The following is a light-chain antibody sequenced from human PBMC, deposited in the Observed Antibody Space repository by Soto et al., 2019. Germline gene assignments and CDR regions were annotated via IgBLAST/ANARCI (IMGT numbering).Light chain of an antibody. CDR2: PAS. CDR3: QQAASFPLT. J-gene: IGKJ4*01. Sequence: DIQMTQSPSSVSASIGDRVTITCRASQGIRRYLGWYQQKPGKAPTLLIYPASSLRSGVPSRCSGSGSGTDLTLTISNLQPEDFSTYYCQQAASFPLTFDGGTKVEIK. CDR1: QGIRRY. V-gene: IGKV1-12*01.